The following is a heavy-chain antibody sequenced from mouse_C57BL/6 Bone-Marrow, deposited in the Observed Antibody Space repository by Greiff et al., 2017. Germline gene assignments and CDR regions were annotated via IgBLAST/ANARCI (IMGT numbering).Heavy chain of an antibody. J-gene: IGHJ4*01. CDR2: ISGGGGKT. V-gene: IGHV5-9*01. D-gene: IGHD1-1*01. Sequence: EVKLVESGGGLVKPGGSLKLSCAASGFTFSSYTMSWVRQTPEKRLEWVATISGGGGKTYYPDSVKGRFTISRDNAKNTLYLQMSSLRSEDTALYYCARQCYYYGSSNYYAMDYWGQGTSVTVSS. CDR1: GFTFSSYT. CDR3: ARQCYYYGSSNYYAMDY.